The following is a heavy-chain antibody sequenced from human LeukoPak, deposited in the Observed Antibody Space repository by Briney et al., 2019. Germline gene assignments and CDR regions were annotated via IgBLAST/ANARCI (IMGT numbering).Heavy chain of an antibody. D-gene: IGHD5-24*01. CDR3: ARRGWLQLDI. V-gene: IGHV4-59*01. Sequence: PSETLSLTCTVSGGSISSYYWSWIRQPPGKGLEWIGCIYYSGSTNYNPSLKSRVTISVDTSKNQFSLKLSSVTAADTAVYYCARRGWLQLDIWGQGTMVTVSS. CDR1: GGSISSYY. CDR2: IYYSGST. J-gene: IGHJ3*02.